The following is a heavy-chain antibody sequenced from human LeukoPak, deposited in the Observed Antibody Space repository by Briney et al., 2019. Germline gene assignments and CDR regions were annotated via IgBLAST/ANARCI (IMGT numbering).Heavy chain of an antibody. Sequence: SETLPLTCTVSGGSISSYYWSWIRQPPGKGLEWIGYIYYSGSTNYNPSLKSRVTISVDTSKNQFSLKLSSVTAADTAVYYCAAGYSGYDAVDYWGQGTLVTVSS. CDR2: IYYSGST. V-gene: IGHV4-59*01. CDR1: GGSISSYY. J-gene: IGHJ4*02. D-gene: IGHD5-12*01. CDR3: AAGYSGYDAVDY.